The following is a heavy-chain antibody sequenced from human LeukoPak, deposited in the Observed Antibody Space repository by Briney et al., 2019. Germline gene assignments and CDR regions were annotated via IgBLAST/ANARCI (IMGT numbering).Heavy chain of an antibody. CDR3: TTAVARSSYYYMDV. CDR1: GFTFSSYW. CDR2: IKQDGSEK. J-gene: IGHJ6*03. V-gene: IGHV3-7*01. D-gene: IGHD6-19*01. Sequence: GGSLRLSCAASGFTFSSYWMSWVRQAPGKGLEWVANIKQDGSEKYYVDSVKGRFTISRDNAKNSLYLQMNSLRAEDTAVYYCTTAVARSSYYYMDVWGKGTTVTVSS.